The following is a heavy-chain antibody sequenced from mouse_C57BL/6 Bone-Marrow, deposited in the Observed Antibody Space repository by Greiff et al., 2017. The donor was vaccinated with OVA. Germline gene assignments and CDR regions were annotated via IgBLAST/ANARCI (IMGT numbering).Heavy chain of an antibody. V-gene: IGHV5-4*01. CDR1: GFTFSSYG. Sequence: EVHLVESGGGLVKPGGSLKLSCAASGFTFSSYGMSWVRQTPEKRLEWVATISDGGSYTYYPDNVKGRFTISRDNAKNNLYLQMSHLKSEDTAMYYCARGGSSSGCWDYWGQGTTLTVSS. D-gene: IGHD1-1*01. CDR2: ISDGGSYT. CDR3: ARGGSSSGCWDY. J-gene: IGHJ2*01.